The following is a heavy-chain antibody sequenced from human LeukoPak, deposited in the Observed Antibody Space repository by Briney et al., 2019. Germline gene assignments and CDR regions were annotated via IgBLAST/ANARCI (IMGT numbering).Heavy chain of an antibody. V-gene: IGHV1-46*01. CDR2: INPSGGST. J-gene: IGHJ4*02. Sequence: ASVKVSCKASGYTFSGYYIHWVRQAPGQGLEWMGVINPSGGSTNYAQKFQGRVTMTRDTSTSTVYMELRSLRSEDTAVYSCARGVHNYGNFDFWGQGTLVTVSS. CDR3: ARGVHNYGNFDF. D-gene: IGHD5-18*01. CDR1: GYTFSGYY.